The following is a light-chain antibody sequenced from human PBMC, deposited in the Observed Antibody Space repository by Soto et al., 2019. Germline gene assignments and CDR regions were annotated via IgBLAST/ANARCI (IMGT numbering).Light chain of an antibody. Sequence: QSVLTQPPSVSGAPVERVTISCTGSSADIGAGYRVRWYQQVPGTAPKLLIYDNTNPPSGVSVRFSGSKSGTSASLAISGLQAEDEADYYCQSFDKYLSAVVFGGGTKLTVL. V-gene: IGLV1-40*01. J-gene: IGLJ2*01. CDR3: QSFDKYLSAVV. CDR2: DNT. CDR1: SADIGAGYR.